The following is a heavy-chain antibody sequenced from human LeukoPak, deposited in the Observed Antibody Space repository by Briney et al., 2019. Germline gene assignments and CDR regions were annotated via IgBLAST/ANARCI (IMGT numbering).Heavy chain of an antibody. D-gene: IGHD3-3*01. J-gene: IGHJ4*02. CDR1: GGSISSGGYY. CDR3: ARDSFFEGTYFDY. V-gene: IGHV4-31*03. CDR2: IYYSGST. Sequence: TSETLSLTCTVSGGSISSGGYYWSWIRQHPGKGLEWIGYIYYSGSTYYNPSLKSRVTMSVDTSKNQFSLKLSSVTAADTAVYYCARDSFFEGTYFDYWGQGTLVTVSS.